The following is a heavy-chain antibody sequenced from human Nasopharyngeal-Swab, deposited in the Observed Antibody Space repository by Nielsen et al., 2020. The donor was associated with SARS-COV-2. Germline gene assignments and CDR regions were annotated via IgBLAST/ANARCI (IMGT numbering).Heavy chain of an antibody. J-gene: IGHJ4*02. CDR1: GFTFDAYT. Sequence: EGSLRLSWAASGFTFDAYTMHWVRQAPGKGLEWVSLISWDGGSTYYADSVKGRFTISRDNSKNSLYLQMNSLRTEDTALYYCAKGGIAARLFPFDYWGQGTLVTVSS. CDR3: AKGGIAARLFPFDY. CDR2: ISWDGGST. D-gene: IGHD6-6*01. V-gene: IGHV3-43*01.